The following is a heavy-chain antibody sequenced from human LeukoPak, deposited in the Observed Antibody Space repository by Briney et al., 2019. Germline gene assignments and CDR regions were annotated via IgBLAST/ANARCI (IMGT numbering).Heavy chain of an antibody. CDR1: GGSISSRSFY. CDR3: ASRSSGLAVAGPVFDY. V-gene: IGHV4-39*01. Sequence: SETLSLTCTVSGGSISSRSFYSGWIRQPPGKGLEWFGSIYYSGSTYYNPSLKSRVTISVDTSKNQISLKLSSVTAADTAVYYCASRSSGLAVAGPVFDYWGQGTLVTVSS. J-gene: IGHJ4*02. D-gene: IGHD6-19*01. CDR2: IYYSGST.